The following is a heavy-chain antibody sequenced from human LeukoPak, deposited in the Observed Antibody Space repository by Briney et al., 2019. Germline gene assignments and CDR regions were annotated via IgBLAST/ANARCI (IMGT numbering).Heavy chain of an antibody. J-gene: IGHJ3*02. D-gene: IGHD2-2*02. CDR2: IRSKAYGGTT. CDR1: GFTFGDYA. Sequence: GGSLRLSCTASGFTFGDYAMSWVRQAPGKGLEWVGFIRSKAYGGTTENAASVKGRFTISRDDSKSIAYLQMNSLKTEDTAVYYCTSPRYCSSTSCCTYAFDIWGQGTMVTVSS. CDR3: TSPRYCSSTSCCTYAFDI. V-gene: IGHV3-49*04.